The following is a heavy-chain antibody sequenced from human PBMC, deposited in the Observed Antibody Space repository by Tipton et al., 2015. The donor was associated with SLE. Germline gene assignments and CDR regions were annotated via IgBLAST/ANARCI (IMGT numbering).Heavy chain of an antibody. CDR1: GGSTSRYS. J-gene: IGHJ6*03. CDR2: VHYSGST. Sequence: TLSLTCTVSGGSTSRYSWSWIRQAPGKGLEWIAYVHYSGSTNYNPSLKSRVTISVDTSKNQFSLKLSSVTAADTAVYYCASTYFDFWSGYTTDYYMDVWGKGTTVTVSS. V-gene: IGHV4-59*08. CDR3: ASTYFDFWSGYTTDYYMDV. D-gene: IGHD3-3*01.